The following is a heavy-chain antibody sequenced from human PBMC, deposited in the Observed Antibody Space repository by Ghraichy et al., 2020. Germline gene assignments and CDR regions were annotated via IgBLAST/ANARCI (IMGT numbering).Heavy chain of an antibody. CDR3: SGHSQGVHAFDI. CDR1: GGSINSGGYS. CDR2: IYHSGST. Sequence: SETLSLTCAVSGGSINSGGYSWSWIRQPPGKGLEWIGYIYHSGSTYYNPSLKSRVTISVDRSKNQFSLKMSSVTAADTAVYYCSGHSQGVHAFDIWGQGTMVTVSS. V-gene: IGHV4-30-2*01. J-gene: IGHJ3*02. D-gene: IGHD4-23*01.